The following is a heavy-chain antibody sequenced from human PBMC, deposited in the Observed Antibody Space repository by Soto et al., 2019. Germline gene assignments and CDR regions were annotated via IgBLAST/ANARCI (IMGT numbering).Heavy chain of an antibody. Sequence: PSETLSLTCAVYGGSFSGYYWSWIRQPPGKGLEWIGEINHSGSTNYNPSLKSRVTISVDTSKNQFSLKLSSVTAADTAVYYCARSRGKGTHSNWFDPWGQGTLVTVSS. D-gene: IGHD2-15*01. CDR3: ARSRGKGTHSNWFDP. CDR2: INHSGST. V-gene: IGHV4-34*01. CDR1: GGSFSGYY. J-gene: IGHJ5*02.